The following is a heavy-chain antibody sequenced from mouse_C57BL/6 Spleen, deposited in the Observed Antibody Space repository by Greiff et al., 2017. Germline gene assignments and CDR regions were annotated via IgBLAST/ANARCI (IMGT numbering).Heavy chain of an antibody. CDR3: ASSGSYYYAMDY. J-gene: IGHJ4*01. D-gene: IGHD1-3*01. CDR1: GYTFTSYW. CDR2: IDPSDSYT. Sequence: QVQLQQPGAELVMPGASVKLSCKASGYTFTSYWMHWVKQRPGQGLEWIGEIDPSDSYTNYNQKFKGKSTLTVDKSSSTAYMQLSSLTSEDSAVYYCASSGSYYYAMDYWGQGTSVTVSA. V-gene: IGHV1-69*01.